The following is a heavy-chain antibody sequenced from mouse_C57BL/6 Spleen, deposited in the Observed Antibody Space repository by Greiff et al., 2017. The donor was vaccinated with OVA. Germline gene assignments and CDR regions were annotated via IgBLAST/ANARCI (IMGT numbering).Heavy chain of an antibody. J-gene: IGHJ4*01. Sequence: VKLQESGAELVRPGTSVKMSCKASGYTFTNYWIGWAKQRPGHGLEWIGDIYPGGGYTNYNEKFKGKATLTADKSSSTAYMQFSSLTSEDSAIYYCARGYYGSSYDYYAMDYWGQGTSVTVSS. CDR3: ARGYYGSSYDYYAMDY. CDR1: GYTFTNYW. V-gene: IGHV1-63*01. D-gene: IGHD1-1*01. CDR2: IYPGGGYT.